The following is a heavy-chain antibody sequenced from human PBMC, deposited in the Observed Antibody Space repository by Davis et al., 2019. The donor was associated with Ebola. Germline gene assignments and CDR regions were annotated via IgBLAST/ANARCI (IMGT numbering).Heavy chain of an antibody. CDR2: VHGGNGNT. J-gene: IGHJ4*02. V-gene: IGHV1-3*01. D-gene: IGHD6-19*01. CDR3: ARASFGYNSGWYADY. CDR1: GYTFTMYA. Sequence: AASVKVSCKASGYTFTMYAIHWLRQAPGQRLEWMGWVHGGNGNTKYSQRFQGRVTITTDTSASTAYLDLTSLRSDDTAVFYCARASFGYNSGWYADYWGPGSLVTVSS.